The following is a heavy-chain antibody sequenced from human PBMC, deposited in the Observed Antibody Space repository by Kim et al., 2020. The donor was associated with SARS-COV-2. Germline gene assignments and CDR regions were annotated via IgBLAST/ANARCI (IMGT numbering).Heavy chain of an antibody. V-gene: IGHV4-34*01. CDR3: AREIAVAGSGGKYYFDY. Sequence: RKSRVTLSVDTSKNQFSLELSSVTAADTAVYYCAREIAVAGSGGKYYFDYWGQGTLVTVSS. J-gene: IGHJ4*02. D-gene: IGHD6-19*01.